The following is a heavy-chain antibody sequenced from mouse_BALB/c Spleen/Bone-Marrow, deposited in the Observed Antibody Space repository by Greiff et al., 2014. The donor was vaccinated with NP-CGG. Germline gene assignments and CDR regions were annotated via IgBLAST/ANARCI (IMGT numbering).Heavy chain of an antibody. CDR1: GYTFTSYN. D-gene: IGHD4-1*01. CDR2: IYPGNGDT. CDR3: ARSNWDGGNYFDY. J-gene: IGHJ2*01. Sequence: QVQLQQPGAELVKPGASVKMPCKASGYTFTSYNMHWVKQTPGQGLEWIGTIYPGNGDTSYNQKFKGKATLTADKSSSTAYMRLSSLTSEDSAVYYCARSNWDGGNYFDYWGQGTTLTVSS. V-gene: IGHV1-12*01.